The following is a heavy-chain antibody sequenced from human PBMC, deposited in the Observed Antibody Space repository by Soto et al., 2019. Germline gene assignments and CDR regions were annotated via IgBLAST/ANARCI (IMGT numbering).Heavy chain of an antibody. V-gene: IGHV3-73*02. J-gene: IGHJ4*02. D-gene: IGHD1-1*01. CDR1: GCTFSESA. Sequence: EVQLVESGGGLVQPGGSLKLSCAASGCTFSESAVNWVRQASGKGLEWVGHIRSKPNGHATEYAASVKGRFTISRDDSKNTAYLQMDSLKSDDTAVYYCARDWNHAVDYWGQGTLVTVSS. CDR2: IRSKPNGHAT. CDR3: ARDWNHAVDY.